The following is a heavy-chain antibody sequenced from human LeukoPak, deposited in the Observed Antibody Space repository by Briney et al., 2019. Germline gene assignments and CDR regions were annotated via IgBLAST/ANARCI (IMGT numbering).Heavy chain of an antibody. J-gene: IGHJ4*02. V-gene: IGHV1-69*04. Sequence: ASVKVSCKASGGTFSSYTISWVRQAPGQGLEWMRRIIPILGIANYAQKFQGRVTITADKSTSTAYMELSSPRSEDTAVYYCARDPGSSTRAPPDYWGQGTLVTVSS. D-gene: IGHD2-2*01. CDR2: IIPILGIA. CDR3: ARDPGSSTRAPPDY. CDR1: GGTFSSYT.